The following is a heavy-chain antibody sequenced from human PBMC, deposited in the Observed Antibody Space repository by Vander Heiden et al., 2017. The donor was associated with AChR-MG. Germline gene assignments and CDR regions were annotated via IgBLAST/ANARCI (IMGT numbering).Heavy chain of an antibody. CDR3: ARSYSSPYYMDV. D-gene: IGHD6-13*01. CDR1: GVPFSSKA. CDR2: ISSSGSTI. Sequence: EVQLVESGGGLVQPGGCLELSCAATGVPFSSKAMNWFRQAPGKGLEWVSYISSSGSTIYYADSVKGRFTISRDNAKNSLYLQMNSLRAEDTAVYYCARSYSSPYYMDVWGKGTTVTVSS. J-gene: IGHJ6*03. V-gene: IGHV3-48*03.